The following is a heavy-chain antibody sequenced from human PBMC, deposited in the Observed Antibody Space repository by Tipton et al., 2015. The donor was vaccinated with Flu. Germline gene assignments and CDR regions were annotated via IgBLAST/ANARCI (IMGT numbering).Heavy chain of an antibody. Sequence: SLRLSCAASGITFSRAWMHWVRQAPGKGLVWVSLISNDGRTIRYADSVKGRFTISRDNAKSMLYLQMDSLRPEDTAVYYCAPGGGQGTLVSVPS. CDR2: ISNDGRTI. V-gene: IGHV3-74*01. D-gene: IGHD3-10*01. CDR1: GITFSRAW. J-gene: IGHJ4*02. CDR3: APG.